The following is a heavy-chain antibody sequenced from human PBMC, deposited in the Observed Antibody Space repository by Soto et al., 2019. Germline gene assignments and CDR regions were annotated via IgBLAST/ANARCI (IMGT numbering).Heavy chain of an antibody. CDR3: AMAQGSSTSLEIYYYYYYGMDV. CDR1: GGTFGSYA. J-gene: IGHJ6*02. Sequence: QVQLVQSGAEVKKPGSSVKVSCKASGGTFGSYAISWVRQAPGQGLEWMGGIIPIPGTANYAQKVQGRVTIAADESTSTGYMELSSVRSEDTAVYCCAMAQGSSTSLEIYYYYYYGMDVWGQGTTVTVSS. CDR2: IIPIPGTA. D-gene: IGHD2-2*01. V-gene: IGHV1-69*01.